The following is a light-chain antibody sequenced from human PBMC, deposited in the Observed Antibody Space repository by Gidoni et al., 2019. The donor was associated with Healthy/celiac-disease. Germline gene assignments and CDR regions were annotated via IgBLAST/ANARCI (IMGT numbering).Light chain of an antibody. Sequence: QSALTQPASVSGSPGQSITISCTGTSSDVGSYHLVSWYQQPPGKAPKLMIYEGSKRPSGVSNRCSGSKSGNTASRTISGLQAEDEADYYCCSYAGSSPVVFGGGTKLTVL. CDR3: CSYAGSSPVV. CDR1: SSDVGSYHL. V-gene: IGLV2-23*01. J-gene: IGLJ2*01. CDR2: EGS.